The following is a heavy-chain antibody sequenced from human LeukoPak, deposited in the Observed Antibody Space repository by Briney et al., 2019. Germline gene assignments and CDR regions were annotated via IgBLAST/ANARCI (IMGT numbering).Heavy chain of an antibody. D-gene: IGHD3-16*01. CDR1: GYTFTSQG. V-gene: IGHV1-18*01. CDR2: ISPYNGNT. Sequence: ASVRVSCKASGYTFTSQGISWVRQAPGQGLEWMGWISPYNGNTNYAQKLQGRVTMTTDTSTSTAYMELRSLRSDDTAVYYCARISHESVLYWFDSWGQGTLVTVSS. J-gene: IGHJ5*01. CDR3: ARISHESVLYWFDS.